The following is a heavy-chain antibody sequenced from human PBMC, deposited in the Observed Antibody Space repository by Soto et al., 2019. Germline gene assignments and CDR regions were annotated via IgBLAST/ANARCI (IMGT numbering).Heavy chain of an antibody. D-gene: IGHD6-19*01. J-gene: IGHJ4*02. CDR3: AKAGRIAVAVTHFDY. CDR2: ISWNSGSI. Sequence: EVQLVESGGGLVQPGRSLRLSCVASGFTFDDYAMHWVRQAPGKGLEWVSGISWNSGSIGYADSVKGRFTISRDNAKNSLYLQMNSLRAEDTALYYCAKAGRIAVAVTHFDYWGQGTLVTVSS. CDR1: GFTFDDYA. V-gene: IGHV3-9*01.